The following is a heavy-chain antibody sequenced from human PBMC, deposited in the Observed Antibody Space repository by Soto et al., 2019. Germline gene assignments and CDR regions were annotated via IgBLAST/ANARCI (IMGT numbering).Heavy chain of an antibody. CDR3: ATSHMVRGVITLGYYYYGMDV. CDR1: GYTLTELS. J-gene: IGHJ6*02. V-gene: IGHV1-24*01. D-gene: IGHD3-10*01. Sequence: ASVKVSCKVSGYTLTELSMHWVRQAPGKGLEWMGGFDPEDGETIYAQKFQGRVTMTEDTSTDTAYMELSSLRSEDTAVYYCATSHMVRGVITLGYYYYGMDVWGQGTTVTV. CDR2: FDPEDGET.